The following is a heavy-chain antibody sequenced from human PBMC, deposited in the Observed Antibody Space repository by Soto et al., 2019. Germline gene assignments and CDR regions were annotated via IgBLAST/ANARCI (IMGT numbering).Heavy chain of an antibody. CDR1: GFTFSSHS. D-gene: IGHD3-10*01. CDR3: ARPYITMVRGVIIPDYYFDY. J-gene: IGHJ4*02. CDR2: ISSSSSTI. Sequence: EVQLVESGGGLVQPGGSLRLSCAASGFTFSSHSMNWVRQAPGKGLEWVSYISSSSSTIYYADSVKGRFTISRDNAKNSLYLQMNSLRDEDTAVYYCARPYITMVRGVIIPDYYFDYWGQGTLVTVSS. V-gene: IGHV3-48*02.